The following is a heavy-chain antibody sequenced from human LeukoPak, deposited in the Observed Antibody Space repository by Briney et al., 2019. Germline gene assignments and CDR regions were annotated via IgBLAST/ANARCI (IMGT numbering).Heavy chain of an antibody. Sequence: SVKVSCKASGGTFSSYAISWVRDAPGQGLEWMGGIIPIFGTANYAQKFQGRVTITADESTSTDYMELSSLRSEDTAVYYCARSSVAPPNYYYMDVWGKGTTVTISS. V-gene: IGHV1-69*13. J-gene: IGHJ6*03. CDR3: ARSSVAPPNYYYMDV. CDR2: IIPIFGTA. D-gene: IGHD6-19*01. CDR1: GGTFSSYA.